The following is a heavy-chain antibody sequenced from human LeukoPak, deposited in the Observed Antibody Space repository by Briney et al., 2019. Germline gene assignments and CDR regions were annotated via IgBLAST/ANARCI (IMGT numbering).Heavy chain of an antibody. CDR1: GYTFTSYD. CDR3: ARGRLLWFGSLWY. J-gene: IGHJ4*02. D-gene: IGHD3-10*01. V-gene: IGHV1-8*01. Sequence: ASVKVSCKASGYTFTSYDINWVRQATGQGLEWMGWMNPNSGNTGYAQKFQGRVAMTRNTSISTAYMELSSLRSEDTAVYYCARGRLLWFGSLWYWGQGTLVTVSS. CDR2: MNPNSGNT.